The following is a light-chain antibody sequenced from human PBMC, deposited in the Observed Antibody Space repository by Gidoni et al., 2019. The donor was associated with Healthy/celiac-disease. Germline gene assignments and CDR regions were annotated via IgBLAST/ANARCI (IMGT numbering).Light chain of an antibody. Sequence: DIQMTQSPSSLSASVGDSVTNTCRASQDIRNDLGWYQQKPGKAPKRLIYAASSSQSGVPARFSGSGSGTEFTLTISSLQPEDVAPYYCQQHNSYPPTFGQGTKVEIK. CDR2: AAS. V-gene: IGKV1-17*01. J-gene: IGKJ1*01. CDR1: QDIRND. CDR3: QQHNSYPPT.